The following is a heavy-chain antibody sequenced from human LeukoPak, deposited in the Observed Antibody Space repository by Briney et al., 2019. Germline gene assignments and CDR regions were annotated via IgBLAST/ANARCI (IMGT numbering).Heavy chain of an antibody. J-gene: IGHJ6*02. V-gene: IGHV3-7*01. CDR1: GFTFSSYW. D-gene: IGHD3-10*01. CDR3: ARDKLHKGLWFGELSPYGMDV. Sequence: PGGSLRLSCAASGFTFSSYWMSWVRQAPGKGLEWVANIKQDGSEKYYVDSVKGRFTISRDNAKNSLYLQMNSLRAEDTAVYYCARDKLHKGLWFGELSPYGMDVWGQGTTVTVSS. CDR2: IKQDGSEK.